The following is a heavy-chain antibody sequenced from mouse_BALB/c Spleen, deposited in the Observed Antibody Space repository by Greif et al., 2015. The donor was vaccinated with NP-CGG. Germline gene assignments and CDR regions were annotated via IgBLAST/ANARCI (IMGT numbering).Heavy chain of an antibody. CDR3: ARRAYGSSYWYFDV. J-gene: IGHJ1*01. Sequence: EVKLVESGGGLVQPGGSLRLSCATSGFTFTDYYMSWVRQPPGKALEWLGFIRNKANGYTTEYSASVKGLFTISRDNSQSILCLQMNTLRAEDSATYYCARRAYGSSYWYFDVWGAGTTVTVSS. CDR1: GFTFTDYY. D-gene: IGHD1-1*01. V-gene: IGHV7-3*02. CDR2: IRNKANGYTT.